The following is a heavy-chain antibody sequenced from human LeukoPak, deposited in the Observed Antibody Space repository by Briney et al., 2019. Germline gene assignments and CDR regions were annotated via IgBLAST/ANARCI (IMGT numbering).Heavy chain of an antibody. J-gene: IGHJ4*02. Sequence: SETLSLTCTVSGGSISGSNNYWGWSRQSPGKGLEGIVSIYYSGSTYYNPSLKSRVTISVDTSKNQFSLKLSSVTAADTAVYYCARGLFYYDSSGYSNYFDYGGQGTLVTVS. CDR3: ARGLFYYDSSGYSNYFDY. V-gene: IGHV4-39*01. D-gene: IGHD3-22*01. CDR1: GGSISGSNNY. CDR2: IYYSGST.